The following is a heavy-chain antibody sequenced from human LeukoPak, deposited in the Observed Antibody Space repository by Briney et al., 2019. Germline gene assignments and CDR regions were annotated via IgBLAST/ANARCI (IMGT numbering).Heavy chain of an antibody. CDR1: GLTFSSYA. CDR3: AKRQVVGDGGFDY. CDR2: ISGSGGGT. D-gene: IGHD6-19*01. J-gene: IGHJ4*02. V-gene: IGHV3-23*01. Sequence: PGGSLRLSCAASGLTFSSYAMSWVRQAPGKGLEWVSAISGSGGGTYYADSVKGRSTISRDNSKNTLYLQVNSLRAEDTAVYYCAKRQVVGDGGFDYWGQGTLVTVSS.